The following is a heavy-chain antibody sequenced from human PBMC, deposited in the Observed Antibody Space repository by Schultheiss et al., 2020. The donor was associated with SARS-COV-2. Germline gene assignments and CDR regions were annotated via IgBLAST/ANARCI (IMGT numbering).Heavy chain of an antibody. CDR3: ARGIVGATTDI. CDR1: GGSISSYY. J-gene: IGHJ3*02. Sequence: SETLSLTCTVSGGSISSYYWSWIRQPPGKGLEWIGSIYYSGSTYYNPSLKSRVTISVDTSKNQFSLKLSSVTDADTAVYYCARGIVGATTDIWGQGTMVTVSS. V-gene: IGHV4-59*05. CDR2: IYYSGST. D-gene: IGHD1-26*01.